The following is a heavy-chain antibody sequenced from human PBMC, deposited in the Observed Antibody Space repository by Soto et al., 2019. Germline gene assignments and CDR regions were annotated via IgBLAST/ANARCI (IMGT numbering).Heavy chain of an antibody. CDR3: ARSLTWIQLWLRGYYFDY. D-gene: IGHD5-18*01. Sequence: SETLSLTCAVYVGSFSGYYWSWFRQPPGKGLEWIGEINHSGSTNYNPSLKSRVTISVDTSKNQFSLKLSSVTAADTAVYYCARSLTWIQLWLRGYYFDYWGQGTLVTVSS. CDR1: VGSFSGYY. V-gene: IGHV4-34*01. J-gene: IGHJ4*02. CDR2: INHSGST.